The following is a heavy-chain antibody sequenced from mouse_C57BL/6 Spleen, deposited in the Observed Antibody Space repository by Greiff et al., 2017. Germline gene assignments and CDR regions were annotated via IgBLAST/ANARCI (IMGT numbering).Heavy chain of an antibody. CDR1: GYAFSSYW. CDR2: IYPGDGDS. D-gene: IGHD1-1*02. J-gene: IGHJ4*01. V-gene: IGHV1-80*01. Sequence: QVQLQQSGAELVKPGASVKISCKASGYAFSSYWMNWVKQRPGKGLEWIGQIYPGDGDSNYNGKFKGKATLTADKSSSTAYMQLSSLTSEDSAVYFCARSETGDYDMDYWGQGTSVTVSS. CDR3: ARSETGDYDMDY.